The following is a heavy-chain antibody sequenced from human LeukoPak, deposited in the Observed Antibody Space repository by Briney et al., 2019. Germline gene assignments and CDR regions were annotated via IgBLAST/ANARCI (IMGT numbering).Heavy chain of an antibody. CDR2: IYYSGST. J-gene: IGHJ4*02. Sequence: SETLSLTCTVSGSSISSGGYYWSWIRQHPGKGLEWIGYIYYSGSTYYNPSLKSRVTISVDTSKNQFSLKLSSVTAADTAVYYCATRGGYGDYVDYWGQGTLVTVSS. CDR3: ATRGGYGDYVDY. CDR1: GSSISSGGYY. D-gene: IGHD4-17*01. V-gene: IGHV4-31*03.